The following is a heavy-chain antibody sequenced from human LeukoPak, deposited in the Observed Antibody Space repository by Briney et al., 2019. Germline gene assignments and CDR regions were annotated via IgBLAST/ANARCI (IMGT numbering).Heavy chain of an antibody. CDR2: IWYAGSNK. D-gene: IGHD2-15*01. Sequence: PGRSLRRCCAASGFNFSSDGMHWVRQAPGKGLYTLSVIWYAGSNKYYADSVKGRFTISRDNSKNTLYLQMNSLRAEDTAVYYCAKGKYCSGGSCYSGWYFDLWGRGTLVTVSS. J-gene: IGHJ2*01. V-gene: IGHV3-33*06. CDR3: AKGKYCSGGSCYSGWYFDL. CDR1: GFNFSSDG.